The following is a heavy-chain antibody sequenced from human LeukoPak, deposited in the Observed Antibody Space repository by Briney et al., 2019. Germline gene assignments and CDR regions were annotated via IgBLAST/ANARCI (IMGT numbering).Heavy chain of an antibody. Sequence: ASVKVSCKASGYTFTSYGISWVRQAPGQGLEWMGWISAYNGNTNYAQKLQGRVTMTTDTSISTAFMELSNLRPDDTAIYFCARSVTYNWFDPWGQGTRVTVSS. CDR1: GYTFTSYG. CDR2: ISAYNGNT. J-gene: IGHJ5*02. V-gene: IGHV1-18*01. CDR3: ARSVTYNWFDP. D-gene: IGHD2-21*02.